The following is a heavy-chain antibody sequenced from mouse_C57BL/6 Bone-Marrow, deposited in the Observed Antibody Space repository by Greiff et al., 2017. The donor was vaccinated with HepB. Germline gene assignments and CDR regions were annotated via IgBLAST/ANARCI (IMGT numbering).Heavy chain of an antibody. CDR1: GYSITSYY. CDR2: ISYSGST. V-gene: IGHV3-8*01. CDR3: ARLGNYVYYAMDY. D-gene: IGHD2-1*01. J-gene: IGHJ4*01. Sequence: EVKLQESGPGLAKPSQTLSLTCSVTGYSITSYYRNWVRKFPGNKLEYMGYISYSGSTYYYPSLKSRISIIRETAKNQYYLQLNSVTTEDTATYYCARLGNYVYYAMDYWGQGTSVTVSS.